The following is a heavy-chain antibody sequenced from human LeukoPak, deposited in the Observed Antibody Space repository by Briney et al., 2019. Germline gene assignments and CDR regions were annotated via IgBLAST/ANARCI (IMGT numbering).Heavy chain of an antibody. V-gene: IGHV3-30*03. J-gene: IGHJ3*02. Sequence: GGSLRLSCPASGFTFSGYGMHWVRQAQGKGLEGVAVISYDGSNKYYADSVKGRFTIPRDNSKNTLYLQMNSLRAEDTAVYYCALVVVVAATGAFDIWGQGTMVTVSS. CDR3: ALVVVVAATGAFDI. D-gene: IGHD2-15*01. CDR2: ISYDGSNK. CDR1: GFTFSGYG.